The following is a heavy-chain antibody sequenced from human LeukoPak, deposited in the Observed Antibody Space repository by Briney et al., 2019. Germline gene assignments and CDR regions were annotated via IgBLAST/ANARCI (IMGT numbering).Heavy chain of an antibody. CDR2: IRQDGRET. CDR3: ARAWYYGDDVFDL. CDR1: GFIIGSYW. Sequence: GSLRLSCVASGFIIGSYWMSWVRQAPGKGLEWVANIRQDGRETYYVDSVKGRLTISRDNAKNSLYLQMNNLTAADTAIYYCARAWYYGDDVFDLWGQGTRVTVSS. V-gene: IGHV3-7*01. J-gene: IGHJ3*01. D-gene: IGHD1-7*01.